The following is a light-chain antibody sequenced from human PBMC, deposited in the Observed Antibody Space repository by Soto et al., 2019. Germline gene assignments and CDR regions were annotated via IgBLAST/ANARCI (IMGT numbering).Light chain of an antibody. Sequence: IEMTQSPSALSASAGDRVTITCQASQDIKNYVIWYQQKPGRAPKLLIYDAASLGTGVSSRFSGSGSGTHFTLTISSLQPEVVATYYCQQFDSVPCTFGQGTKLEIK. J-gene: IGKJ2*02. CDR1: QDIKNY. CDR2: DAA. CDR3: QQFDSVPCT. V-gene: IGKV1-33*01.